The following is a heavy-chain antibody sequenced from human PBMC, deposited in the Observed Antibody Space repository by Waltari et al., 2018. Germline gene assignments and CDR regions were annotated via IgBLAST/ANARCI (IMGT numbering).Heavy chain of an antibody. D-gene: IGHD1-26*01. Sequence: QVQLRESGPGLVKSSETLTLTCDVSGDSISSGFYWAWIRQPPGKGPEWIGSVQHSGTTVDNPSLKSRVTMSVATSKKHFSLSLTSVTAADTAVYYCARATCSHGGCSMYYFYYYMDVWGKGITVTVSS. V-gene: IGHV4-38-2*01. CDR1: GDSISSGFY. CDR3: ARATCSHGGCSMYYFYYYMDV. J-gene: IGHJ6*03. CDR2: VQHSGTT.